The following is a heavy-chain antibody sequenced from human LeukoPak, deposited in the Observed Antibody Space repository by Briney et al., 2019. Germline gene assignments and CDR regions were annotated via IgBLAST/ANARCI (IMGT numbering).Heavy chain of an antibody. CDR2: IYYSGST. CDR3: ARDLPHDHGDYLIFDY. J-gene: IGHJ4*02. Sequence: PSETLSLTCTVSGGSISSSSYYWGWIRQPPGKGLEWIGSIYYSGSTYYNPSLKSRVTISVDTSKYQFSLKLSSVTAADTAVYYCARDLPHDHGDYLIFDYWGQGTLVTVSS. CDR1: GGSISSSSYY. V-gene: IGHV4-39*07. D-gene: IGHD4-17*01.